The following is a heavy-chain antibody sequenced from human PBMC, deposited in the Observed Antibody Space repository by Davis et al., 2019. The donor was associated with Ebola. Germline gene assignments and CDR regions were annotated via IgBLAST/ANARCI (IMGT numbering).Heavy chain of an antibody. CDR2: IYYSGST. Sequence: MPGGSLRLSCAVSGGSISSSNWWSWVRQPPGKGLEWIGYIYYSGSTNYNPSLKSRVTISVDTSKNQFSLKLSSVTAADTAVYYCARARIAARPYFHYWGQGTLVTVSS. CDR1: GGSISSSNW. V-gene: IGHV4-4*02. D-gene: IGHD6-6*01. CDR3: ARARIAARPYFHY. J-gene: IGHJ4*02.